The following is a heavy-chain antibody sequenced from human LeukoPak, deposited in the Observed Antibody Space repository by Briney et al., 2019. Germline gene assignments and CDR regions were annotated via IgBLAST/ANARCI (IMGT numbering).Heavy chain of an antibody. CDR2: IYYSGST. Sequence: SETLSLTCTVSGGSISSYYWSWIRQPPGKGLEWIGYIYYSGSTNYNPSLKSRVTISVDTSKNQFSLKLSSVTAADTAVYYCATQMVRGVIRYFDYWGQGTLVTVSS. CDR3: ATQMVRGVIRYFDY. D-gene: IGHD3-10*01. V-gene: IGHV4-59*12. CDR1: GGSISSYY. J-gene: IGHJ4*02.